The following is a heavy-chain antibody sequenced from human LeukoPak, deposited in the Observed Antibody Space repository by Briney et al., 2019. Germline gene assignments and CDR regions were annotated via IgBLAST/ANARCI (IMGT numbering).Heavy chain of an antibody. V-gene: IGHV4-4*07. CDR1: GGSVSSYY. Sequence: SVTLSLTCTVSGGSVSSYYWSWIRQPAGRGLEWIGRIYTSGSTTYNTSLKSRVTISVDTSKNQFSLKLSSVTATDTAVYYCARDATTLTTRWFDPWGQGTLVTVSS. D-gene: IGHD4-17*01. J-gene: IGHJ5*02. CDR2: IYTSGST. CDR3: ARDATTLTTRWFDP.